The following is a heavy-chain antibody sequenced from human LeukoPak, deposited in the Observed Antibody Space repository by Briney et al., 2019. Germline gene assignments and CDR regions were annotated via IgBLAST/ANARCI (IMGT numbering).Heavy chain of an antibody. D-gene: IGHD5-12*01. CDR3: AAVGGGYELDY. CDR1: GGSFSGYY. CDR2: INHSGST. J-gene: IGHJ4*02. V-gene: IGHV4-34*01. Sequence: SETLSLTCAVYGGSFSGYYWSWIRQPPGEGLEWIGEINHSGSTNYNPSLKSRVTISVDTSKNQFSLKLSSVTAADTAVYYCAAVGGGYELDYWGQGTLVTVSS.